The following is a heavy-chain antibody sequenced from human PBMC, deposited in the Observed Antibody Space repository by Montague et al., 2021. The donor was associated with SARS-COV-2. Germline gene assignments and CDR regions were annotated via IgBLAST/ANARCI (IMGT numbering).Heavy chain of an antibody. J-gene: IGHJ4*03. CDR3: ASNLYQHYYGDYVGYFDF. CDR2: IYYSGST. CDR1: GGSISSGGYY. D-gene: IGHD4-17*01. Sequence: TLSLTCTVSGGSISSGGYYWSWIRQHPGKGLEWIGYIYYSGSTYYNPSLKSRVTISVDTSKNQFSLKLSSVTAADTAVYYCASNLYQHYYGDYVGYFDFWGQGTLVTVSS. V-gene: IGHV4-31*03.